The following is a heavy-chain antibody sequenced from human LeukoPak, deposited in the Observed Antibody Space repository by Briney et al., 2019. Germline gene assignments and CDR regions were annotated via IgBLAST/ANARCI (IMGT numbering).Heavy chain of an antibody. V-gene: IGHV3-53*01. CDR2: IYSGGST. Sequence: GGSLRLSCAASGFTVSSNYMSWVRQAPGKGLEWVSVIYSGGSTYYADSVKGRFTISRDNSKNTLYLQMNSLRAEDTAVYYCARGSRRYSGYSRDYWGQGTLVTVSS. CDR1: GFTVSSNY. J-gene: IGHJ4*02. D-gene: IGHD5-12*01. CDR3: ARGSRRYSGYSRDY.